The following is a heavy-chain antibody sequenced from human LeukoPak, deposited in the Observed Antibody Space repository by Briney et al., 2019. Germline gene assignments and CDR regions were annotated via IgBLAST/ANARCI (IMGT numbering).Heavy chain of an antibody. J-gene: IGHJ5*02. Sequence: SLRLSCAASGFTFSDYYMSWIRQAPGKGLEWVSGISWNSGSIGYADSVKGRFTISRDNAKNSLYLQMNSLRAEDTALYYCAKDGNYDILTGYYWYNWFDPWGQGTLVTVSS. V-gene: IGHV3-9*01. CDR2: ISWNSGSI. CDR1: GFTFSDYY. CDR3: AKDGNYDILTGYYWYNWFDP. D-gene: IGHD3-9*01.